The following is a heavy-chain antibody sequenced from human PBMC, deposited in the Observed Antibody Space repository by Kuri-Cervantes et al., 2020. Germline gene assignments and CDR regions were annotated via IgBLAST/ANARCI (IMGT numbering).Heavy chain of an antibody. Sequence: GESLKISCAASGFTFSSYWMHWVRQVPGKELVWVSRINSDGSSTGYADSVKGRFTISRDNAKNTLYLQMNSLRAEDTAVYYCARARGYCSGGSCATPGDYYYYYMDVWGKGTTVTVSS. D-gene: IGHD2-15*01. CDR3: ARARGYCSGGSCATPGDYYYYYMDV. V-gene: IGHV3-74*01. CDR2: INSDGSST. CDR1: GFTFSSYW. J-gene: IGHJ6*03.